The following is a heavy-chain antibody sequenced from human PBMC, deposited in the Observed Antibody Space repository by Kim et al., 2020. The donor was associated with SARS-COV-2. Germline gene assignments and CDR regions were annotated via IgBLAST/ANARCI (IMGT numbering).Heavy chain of an antibody. V-gene: IGHV3-23*01. J-gene: IGHJ4*02. D-gene: IGHD6-13*01. CDR2: ST. Sequence: STFCADSVKGRFIISRDNSKSTLYLQMSSLRAEDTAVYYCAKDGSWGGFDSWGQGTLVTVSS. CDR3: AKDGSWGGFDS.